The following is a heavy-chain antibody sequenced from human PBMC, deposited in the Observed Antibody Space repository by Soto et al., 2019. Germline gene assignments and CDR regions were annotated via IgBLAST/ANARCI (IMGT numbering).Heavy chain of an antibody. J-gene: IGHJ6*02. CDR1: GGSFSGYY. Sequence: PSETLSLTCAVYGGSFSGYYWSWIRQPPGKGLEWIGEINHSGSTNYNPSLKSRVTISVDTSKNQFSLKLSSVTAADTAAYYCARKGGGMDVWGQGTTVTVSS. CDR3: ARKGGGMDV. D-gene: IGHD1-26*01. V-gene: IGHV4-34*01. CDR2: INHSGST.